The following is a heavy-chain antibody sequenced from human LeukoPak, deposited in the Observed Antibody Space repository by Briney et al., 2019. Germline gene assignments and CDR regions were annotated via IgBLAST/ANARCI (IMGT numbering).Heavy chain of an antibody. CDR2: IYYSGST. V-gene: IGHV4-59*13. Sequence: KPSETLSLTCTVSVGLISIYYWSWIRQPPGKGLEWIGYIYYSGSTNYNPSLKSRVTISVATSKNQFSLKLSSVTAADTAVYYCARTYYYDSSGYNFDYWGQGTLVTVSS. D-gene: IGHD3-22*01. J-gene: IGHJ4*02. CDR1: VGLISIYY. CDR3: ARTYYYDSSGYNFDY.